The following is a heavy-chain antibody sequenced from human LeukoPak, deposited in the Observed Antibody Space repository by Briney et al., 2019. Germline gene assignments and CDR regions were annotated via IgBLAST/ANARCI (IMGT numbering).Heavy chain of an antibody. Sequence: ASVRVSCKTSGYTFTGYDINWVRQAAGQGFEWMGWMHPNSGDTGYAHNLQGRITITRDSSTATVFMELSSLRSEDTAMYYCARGRLNGNVDFWGQGTLVTVSS. CDR3: ARGRLNGNVDF. J-gene: IGHJ4*02. CDR1: GYTFTGYD. V-gene: IGHV1-8*01. CDR2: MHPNSGDT. D-gene: IGHD1-20*01.